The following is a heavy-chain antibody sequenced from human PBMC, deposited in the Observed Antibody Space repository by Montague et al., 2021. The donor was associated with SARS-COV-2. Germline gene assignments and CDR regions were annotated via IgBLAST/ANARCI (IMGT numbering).Heavy chain of an antibody. D-gene: IGHD3-22*01. CDR1: GFTFSSYE. J-gene: IGHJ4*02. Sequence: SLRLSCAASGFTFSSYEMNWLRQAPGKGLEWVSYISSSGITIYYADSVKGRFTISRDNAKNSLYLQMNSLTAEDTAVYYCARDNYYYDTSGYPDYWGQRTLVTVSS. CDR3: ARDNYYYDTSGYPDY. V-gene: IGHV3-48*03. CDR2: ISSSGITI.